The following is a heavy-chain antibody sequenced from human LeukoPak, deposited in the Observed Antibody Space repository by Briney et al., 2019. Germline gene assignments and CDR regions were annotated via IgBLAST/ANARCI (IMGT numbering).Heavy chain of an antibody. D-gene: IGHD3-10*01. J-gene: IGHJ4*02. V-gene: IGHV4-39*07. Sequence: SETLSLTCTVSGGSISSSSYYWGWIRQPPGKGLEWIGSIYYSGSTYYNPSLKSRVTISVDTSKNQFSLKLSSVTAADTAVYYCARGAYYYGSGSYGVDYWGQGTLVTVSS. CDR1: GGSISSSSYY. CDR3: ARGAYYYGSGSYGVDY. CDR2: IYYSGST.